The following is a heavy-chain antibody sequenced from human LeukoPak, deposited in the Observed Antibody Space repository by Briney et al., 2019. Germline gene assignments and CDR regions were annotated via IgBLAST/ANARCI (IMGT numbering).Heavy chain of an antibody. CDR3: ARGGSGYDSFYYYGMDV. CDR2: IYDSGST. D-gene: IGHD5-12*01. CDR1: GGSISSYY. J-gene: IGHJ6*02. V-gene: IGHV4-59*01. Sequence: SETLSLTCTVSGGSISSYYWSWIRQPPGKGLGWIGYIYDSGSTNYNPSLKSRVTISVDTSKNQFSLKLSSVTAADTAVYYCARGGSGYDSFYYYGMDVWGQGTTVTVSS.